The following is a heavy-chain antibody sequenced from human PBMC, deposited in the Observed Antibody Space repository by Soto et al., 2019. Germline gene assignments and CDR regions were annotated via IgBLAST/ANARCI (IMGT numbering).Heavy chain of an antibody. D-gene: IGHD2-15*01. Sequence: EVQLVESGGDLVQPGGSLRLSCTASGFSVSSKYMSWVRQAPGKGLEWVSLIQSGGTTYYAGSVKGRFTISRDYSENTLFLRMNSVRVADTAVYYCTRDDVHLNGDRYYGVPMDVWGKATTVTVSA. CDR1: GFSVSSKY. J-gene: IGHJ6*04. CDR2: IQSGGTT. V-gene: IGHV3-66*01. CDR3: TRDDVHLNGDRYYGVPMDV.